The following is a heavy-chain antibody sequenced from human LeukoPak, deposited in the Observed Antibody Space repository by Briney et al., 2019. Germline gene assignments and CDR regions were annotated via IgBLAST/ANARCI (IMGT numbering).Heavy chain of an antibody. J-gene: IGHJ4*02. Sequence: GASVKVSCKASGYTFTSYGFSWVRQAPGQGLEWMGWISAYNGNTNYAQKLQGRVTMTTDTSTSTAYMELRSLRSDDTAVYYCARAKDMIVATYYFDYWGQGTLVTVSS. D-gene: IGHD3-22*01. CDR3: ARAKDMIVATYYFDY. CDR1: GYTFTSYG. CDR2: ISAYNGNT. V-gene: IGHV1-18*01.